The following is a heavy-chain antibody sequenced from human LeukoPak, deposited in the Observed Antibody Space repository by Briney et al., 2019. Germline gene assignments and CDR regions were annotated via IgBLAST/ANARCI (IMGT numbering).Heavy chain of an antibody. D-gene: IGHD6-6*01. Sequence: GGSLRLSCAASGFTFSSYAMHWVRQAPGKGLEWVAVISYDGSNKYYADSVKGRFTISRDNSKNTLYLQMNSLRAEDTAVYYCASSGAARPGWGQGTLVTVSS. J-gene: IGHJ4*02. CDR2: ISYDGSNK. CDR1: GFTFSSYA. CDR3: ASSGAARPG. V-gene: IGHV3-30*01.